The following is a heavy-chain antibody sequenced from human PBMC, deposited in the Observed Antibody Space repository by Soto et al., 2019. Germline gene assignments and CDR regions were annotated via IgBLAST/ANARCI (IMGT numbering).Heavy chain of an antibody. V-gene: IGHV1-69*13. D-gene: IGHD2-15*01. J-gene: IGHJ4*01. Sequence: SLKFSCKASGGTFTCYTVNWVRHAPGQGLEWVGGRIPMFDIARDAERFGCRVKIPAEEATNTASMEYSSITSADTAVYFCARSLGRHPSETPRGHSFGAGSLFPFEHWGQGTLVTVSS. CDR2: RIPMFDIA. CDR3: ARSLGRHPSETPRGHSFGAGSLFPFEH. CDR1: GGTFTCYT.